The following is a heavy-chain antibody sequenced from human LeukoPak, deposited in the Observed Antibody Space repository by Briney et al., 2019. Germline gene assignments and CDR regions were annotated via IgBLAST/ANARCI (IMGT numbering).Heavy chain of an antibody. CDR3: ARGVGATTHYFDL. V-gene: IGHV3-21*01. Sequence: PGGSLRLSCVASGFTFSSFTMDWVRRAPGKGLEWVSSISSNSDYIYYADSVKGRFTISRDNANNSLYLQMTSLRAEDTAVYFCARGVGATTHYFDLWGQGALVTVSS. CDR2: ISSNSDYI. D-gene: IGHD1-26*01. CDR1: GFTFSSFT. J-gene: IGHJ4*02.